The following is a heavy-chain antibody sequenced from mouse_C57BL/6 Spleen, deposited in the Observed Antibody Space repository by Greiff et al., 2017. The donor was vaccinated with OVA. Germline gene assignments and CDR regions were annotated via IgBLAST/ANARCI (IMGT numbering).Heavy chain of an antibody. J-gene: IGHJ4*01. CDR2: IDPEDGDT. V-gene: IGHV14-1*01. CDR1: GFNIKDYY. Sequence: EVQLKESGAELVRPGASVKLSCTASGFNIKDYYMHWVKQRPEQGLEWIGRIDPEDGDTEYAPKFQGKATMTADTSSNTAYLQLSSLTSEDTAVYYCTTPYREKVLDYAMDYWGQGTSVTVSS. D-gene: IGHD2-12*01. CDR3: TTPYREKVLDYAMDY.